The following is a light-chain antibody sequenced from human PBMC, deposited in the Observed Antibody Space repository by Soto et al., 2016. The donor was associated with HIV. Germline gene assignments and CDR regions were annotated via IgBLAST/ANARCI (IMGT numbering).Light chain of an antibody. CDR2: EDK. CDR3: QVWDSSSDHLVV. CDR1: KLGDKY. Sequence: SYELTQPPSVSVSPGQTASITCSGDKLGDKYVCWYQQKPGQSPVLVIYEDKKRPSGIPERFSGSNSGNTATLTISGTQTMDEADYYCQVWDSSSDHLVVFGGGTKLTVL. J-gene: IGLJ2*01. V-gene: IGLV3-1*01.